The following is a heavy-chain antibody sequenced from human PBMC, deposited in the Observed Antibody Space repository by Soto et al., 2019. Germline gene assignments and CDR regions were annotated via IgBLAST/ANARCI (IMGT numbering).Heavy chain of an antibody. CDR1: GFTFSSCA. J-gene: IGHJ6*02. D-gene: IGHD3-22*01. CDR3: ARHGYYDSSNPRDYYYYYGMDV. CDR2: ISGSGGTT. Sequence: GGSLRLSCAASGFTFSSCAMTWVRQAPGKGLECVSSISGSGGTTYYADSVKGRFAISRDNSKNTLYLQMSSLKASDTAMYYCARHGYYDSSNPRDYYYYYGMDVWGQGTTVTVSS. V-gene: IGHV3-23*01.